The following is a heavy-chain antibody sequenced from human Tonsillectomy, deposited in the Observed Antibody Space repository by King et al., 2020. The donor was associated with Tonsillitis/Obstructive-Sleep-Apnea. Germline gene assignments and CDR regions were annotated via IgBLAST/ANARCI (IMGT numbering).Heavy chain of an antibody. Sequence: VQLVESGGGLVQPGGSLRLSCAASGFTFSSYSMSWVRQAPGKALEWVSAISGSGGGTYYADSVKGRFTISRDNSKNTLFLQMNSLRAEDTAVYYCAKGDYVDPYYYYYGMYVWVQGTSVTVCS. CDR1: GFTFSSYS. J-gene: IGHJ6*02. V-gene: IGHV3-23*04. CDR3: AKGDYVDPYYYYYGMYV. D-gene: IGHD4-17*01. CDR2: ISGSGGGT.